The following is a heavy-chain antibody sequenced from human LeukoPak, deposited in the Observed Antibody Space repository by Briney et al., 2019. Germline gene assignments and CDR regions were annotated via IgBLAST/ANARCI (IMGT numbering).Heavy chain of an antibody. V-gene: IGHV1-18*01. Sequence: GASVKVSXKASGYTFTSYGISWVRQAPGQGLEWMGWISAYNGNTNYAQKLQGRVTMTTDTSTSTAYMELRSLRSDDTAVYYCARVSADDYYYYYYYMDVWGKGTTVTVSS. CDR3: ARVSADDYYYYYYYMDV. J-gene: IGHJ6*03. CDR2: ISAYNGNT. CDR1: GYTFTSYG. D-gene: IGHD1-1*01.